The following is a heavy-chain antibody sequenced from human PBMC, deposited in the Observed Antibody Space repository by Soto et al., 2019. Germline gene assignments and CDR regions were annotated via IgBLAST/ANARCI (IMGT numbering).Heavy chain of an antibody. V-gene: IGHV4-4*02. J-gene: IGHJ4*02. Sequence: QVQLQESGPGLVKPSGTLSLTCAVSGGSISSSNWWSWVRQPPGKGLEWIGEIYHSGSTNYNPSPXSXLTTSVDKSKNQFSLKLSSVTAADTAVYYCARVSAAGTYFDYWGQGTLVTVSS. CDR3: ARVSAAGTYFDY. CDR2: IYHSGST. D-gene: IGHD6-13*01. CDR1: GGSISSSNW.